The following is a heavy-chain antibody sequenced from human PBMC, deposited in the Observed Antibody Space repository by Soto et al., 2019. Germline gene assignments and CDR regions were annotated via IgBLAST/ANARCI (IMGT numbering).Heavy chain of an antibody. CDR3: AKEGGIRTWIPFFDY. D-gene: IGHD5-18*01. CDR1: GFTFSTYA. V-gene: IGHV3-30*18. CDR2: ISYDGSDK. J-gene: IGHJ4*02. Sequence: LRLSCAASGFTFSTYAMHWVRQAPGKGLEWVSVISYDGSDKYYADSVKGRFTISRDNSKNTLYLQMNSLRVEDTALYYCAKEGGIRTWIPFFDYWGQGTPVTVSS.